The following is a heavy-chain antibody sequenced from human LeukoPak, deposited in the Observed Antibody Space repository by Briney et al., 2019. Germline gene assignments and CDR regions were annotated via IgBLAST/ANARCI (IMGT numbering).Heavy chain of an antibody. V-gene: IGHV4-38-2*01. Sequence: SETLSLTCAVSGYSISSGYYWGWIRQPPGKGLEWIGSIYHSGTTSYNPSLQSRVTISLDTSKNHFSLKLSSVTATDTAVYYCARCNWNDDAAFDIWGQGTMVTVSS. D-gene: IGHD1-20*01. J-gene: IGHJ3*02. CDR1: GYSISSGYY. CDR3: ARCNWNDDAAFDI. CDR2: IYHSGTT.